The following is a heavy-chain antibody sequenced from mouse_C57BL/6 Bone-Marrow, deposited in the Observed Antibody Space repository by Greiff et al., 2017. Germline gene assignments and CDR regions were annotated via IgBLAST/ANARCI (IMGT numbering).Heavy chain of an antibody. D-gene: IGHD2-4*01. CDR2: IHPNSGST. CDR1: GYTFTSYW. CDR3: ARNYDYGVWDY. J-gene: IGHJ2*01. V-gene: IGHV1-64*01. Sequence: QVQLQQPGAELVKPGASVKLSCKASGYTFTSYWMHWVKQRPGQGLEWIGMIHPNSGSTNYNEKFKSKATLTVDKSSSTAYMQLSSLTSEDSAVYYCARNYDYGVWDYWGKGTTLTVSA.